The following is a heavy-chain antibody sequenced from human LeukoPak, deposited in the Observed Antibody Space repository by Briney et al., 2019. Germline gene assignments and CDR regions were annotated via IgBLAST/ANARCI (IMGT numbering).Heavy chain of an antibody. CDR3: ARSNSGFDY. V-gene: IGHV3-48*03. CDR1: AFTFSSYE. CDR2: ISSSGTTI. J-gene: IGHJ4*01. D-gene: IGHD3-10*01. Sequence: GGSLRLSCAASAFTFSSYEMNWVRQAPGKGLEWVSYISSSGTTIYYADSVKGRFTISRDNAKNSLYLQMNSLRAEDTAVYYCARSNSGFDYWAHGTLVTVSS.